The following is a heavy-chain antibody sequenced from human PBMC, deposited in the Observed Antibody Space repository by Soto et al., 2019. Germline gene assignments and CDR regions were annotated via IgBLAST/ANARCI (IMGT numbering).Heavy chain of an antibody. D-gene: IGHD2-8*01. CDR2: IYYTGSA. CDR3: ARIQVNGGAFDI. V-gene: IGHV4-31*03. CDR1: GGSIRSGGYH. J-gene: IGHJ3*02. Sequence: SETLSLTCSVSGGSIRSGGYHWSWIRQHPGKGLEWIGNIYYTGSAFYTPSLKSRVTFSVDTSKNQVSLKLSSVTAPDTAVYYCARIQVNGGAFDIWGQGTMVTVSS.